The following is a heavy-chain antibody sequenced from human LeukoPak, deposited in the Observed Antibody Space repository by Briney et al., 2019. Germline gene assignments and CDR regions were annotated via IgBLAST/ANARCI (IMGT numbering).Heavy chain of an antibody. CDR2: ISGDGGST. CDR3: AKDISGGGTGAFDY. Sequence: GGSLRLSCAASGFTFEDYAMHWVRQAPGKGMEWVSLISGDGGSTDYADSVKGRFTIARDNSNNSLYLQTHSLRSEDTALYYCAKDISGGGTGAFDYWGQGTLVTVSS. J-gene: IGHJ4*02. CDR1: GFTFEDYA. V-gene: IGHV3-43*02. D-gene: IGHD1-26*01.